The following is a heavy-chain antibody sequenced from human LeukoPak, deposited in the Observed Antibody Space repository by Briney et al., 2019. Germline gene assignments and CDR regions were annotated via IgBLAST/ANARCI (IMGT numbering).Heavy chain of an antibody. Sequence: SMKVSCKASGGTFSSYAISWVRQAPGQGLEWMGRIIPILGIANYAQKFQGRVTITADKSTSTAYMELSSLRSEDTAVYYCARDPTIAAAGTFDYWGQGTLVTVSS. V-gene: IGHV1-69*04. CDR1: GGTFSSYA. CDR3: ARDPTIAAAGTFDY. J-gene: IGHJ4*02. CDR2: IIPILGIA. D-gene: IGHD6-13*01.